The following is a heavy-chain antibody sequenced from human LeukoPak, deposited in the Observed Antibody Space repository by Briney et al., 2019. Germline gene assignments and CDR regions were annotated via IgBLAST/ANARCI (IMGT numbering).Heavy chain of an antibody. D-gene: IGHD6-13*01. Sequence: GGSLRLSCAASGFTFSDYGMHWVRQAPGKGLEWVAVIANDGRDKKYADSVRGRFTIPRDNSKNTVYLQMNSLRAEDTAVFYCAKDMKIKVAGYYFDYWGQGTLVAVSS. J-gene: IGHJ4*02. CDR3: AKDMKIKVAGYYFDY. CDR1: GFTFSDYG. CDR2: IANDGRDK. V-gene: IGHV3-30*18.